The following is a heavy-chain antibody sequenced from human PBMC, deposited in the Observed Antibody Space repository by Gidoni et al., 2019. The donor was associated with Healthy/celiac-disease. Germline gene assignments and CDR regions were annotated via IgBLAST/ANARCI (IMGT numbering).Heavy chain of an antibody. Sequence: EVQLVESGGGLVKPGGSLRLSCAASGFTFSSYSMNWVRQAPGKGLEWVSSISRSSSYIYYADSVKGRFTISRDNAKNSLYLQMNSLRAEDTAVYYCARDQTRGSGRGGYYYYYYGMDVWGQGTTVTVSS. D-gene: IGHD3-10*01. V-gene: IGHV3-21*01. CDR1: GFTFSSYS. CDR2: ISRSSSYI. J-gene: IGHJ6*02. CDR3: ARDQTRGSGRGGYYYYYYGMDV.